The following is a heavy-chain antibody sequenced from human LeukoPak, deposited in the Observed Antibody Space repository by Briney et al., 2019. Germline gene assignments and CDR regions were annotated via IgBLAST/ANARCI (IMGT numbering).Heavy chain of an antibody. V-gene: IGHV4-39*02. D-gene: IGHD3-16*01. CDR2: ITYSGTT. CDR1: GASISNSGYA. Sequence: PSETLSLTCTLSGASISNSGYAWAWIRQPPGKGLEWIGSITYSGTTTYNPSPSLKSRVTIPADTSKNKYFLQLTSVTAADTAVFYCARETLGTSKIEPWGQGTLVTVSS. CDR3: ARETLGTSKIEP. J-gene: IGHJ5*02.